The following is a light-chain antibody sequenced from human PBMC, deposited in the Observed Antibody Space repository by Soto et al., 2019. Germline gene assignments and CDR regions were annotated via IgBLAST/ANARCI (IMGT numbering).Light chain of an antibody. CDR3: QQYDNWSKT. Sequence: EIVMTQSPATLSVSPGGRATLSCGASQSVRSYLAWYQQKPGQAPRLLIHGASTRAPGIPARFSGSGSGTDFTLTISSLQSEDFAVYYCQQYDNWSKTFGQGTKV. V-gene: IGKV3-15*01. CDR2: GAS. CDR1: QSVRSY. J-gene: IGKJ1*01.